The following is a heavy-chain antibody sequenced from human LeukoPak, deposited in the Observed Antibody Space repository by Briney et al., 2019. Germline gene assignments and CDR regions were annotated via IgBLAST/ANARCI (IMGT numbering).Heavy chain of an antibody. J-gene: IGHJ5*02. Sequence: ASVKVSCKASGYTFTGYYMHWVRQAPGQGLEWMGWINPNSGGTNYAQKFQGRVTMTRDTSISTAYMELSRLRSDDTAGYYCARESTYYYGSGSYYKDGWFDPWGQGTLVTVSS. CDR3: ARESTYYYGSGSYYKDGWFDP. CDR1: GYTFTGYY. D-gene: IGHD3-10*01. CDR2: INPNSGGT. V-gene: IGHV1-2*02.